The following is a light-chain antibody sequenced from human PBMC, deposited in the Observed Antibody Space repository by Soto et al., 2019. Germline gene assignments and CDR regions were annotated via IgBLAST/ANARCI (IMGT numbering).Light chain of an antibody. CDR2: EVT. CDR1: TNDIGSYNY. V-gene: IGLV2-14*01. J-gene: IGLJ1*01. Sequence: QSVLTQPASVSGSPGQSITLSCAGTTNDIGSYNYVSWFQQHPGEAPKLIIFEVTHRPSGISTRFSGSKSGNTASLTVSGLQPEDEAEYFCSSYSRSINYVLGTGTKV. CDR3: SSYSRSINYV.